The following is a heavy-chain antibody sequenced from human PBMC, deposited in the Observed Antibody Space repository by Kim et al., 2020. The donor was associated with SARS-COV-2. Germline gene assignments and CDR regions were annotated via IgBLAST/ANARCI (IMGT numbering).Heavy chain of an antibody. Sequence: SETLSLTCTVSGGSISSSSYYWGWIRQPPGKGLEWIGSIYYSGSTYYNPSLKSRVTISVDTSKNQFSLKLSSVTAADTAVYYCARHQSSGSYAKRGAYFDYWGQGTLVTVSS. CDR3: ARHQSSGSYAKRGAYFDY. CDR1: GGSISSSSYY. J-gene: IGHJ4*02. CDR2: IYYSGST. V-gene: IGHV4-39*01. D-gene: IGHD3-10*01.